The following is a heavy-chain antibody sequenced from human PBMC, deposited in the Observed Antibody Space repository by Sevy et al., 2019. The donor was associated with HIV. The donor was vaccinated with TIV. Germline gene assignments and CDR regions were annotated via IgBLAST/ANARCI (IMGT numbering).Heavy chain of an antibody. CDR1: GYSFTSYW. CDR2: IYPGDSDT. V-gene: IGHV5-51*01. Sequence: GESLKISCKGSGYSFTSYWIGWVRQMPGKGLEWKGIIYPGDSDTRYSPSFQGKDTISADKSISTAYLQWSSLKASDTAMYYCARGGIVVVTPFDFWGQGTMVTVSS. J-gene: IGHJ3*01. CDR3: ARGGIVVVTPFDF. D-gene: IGHD3-22*01.